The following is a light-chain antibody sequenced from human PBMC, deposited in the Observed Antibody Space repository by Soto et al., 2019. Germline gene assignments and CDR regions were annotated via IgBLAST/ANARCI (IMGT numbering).Light chain of an antibody. V-gene: IGKV1-39*01. Sequence: DIQMTQSPSSLSAYVGDRVTITCQASQDINSYLNWYQQKPGKAPKLLIYAASSLQSGVPSRFSGSGSGTDFTLTISSLQPEDFATYYCQQSYSTPRTFGQGTKVEIK. CDR3: QQSYSTPRT. CDR2: AAS. J-gene: IGKJ1*01. CDR1: QDINSY.